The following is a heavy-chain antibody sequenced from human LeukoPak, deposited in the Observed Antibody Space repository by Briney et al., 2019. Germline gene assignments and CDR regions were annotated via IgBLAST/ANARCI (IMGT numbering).Heavy chain of an antibody. CDR2: IYPGDSDT. CDR1: GYSFSNYW. Sequence: GESLKISCKSSGYSFSNYWIAWVRPMPGKGLEWMVIIYPGDSDTRYSPSFQGQVTISADKSISTAYLQWRSLKASDTAMYYCARRGSGTERGGIFDYWGQGTLVTVSS. V-gene: IGHV5-51*01. D-gene: IGHD3-10*01. J-gene: IGHJ4*02. CDR3: ARRGSGTERGGIFDY.